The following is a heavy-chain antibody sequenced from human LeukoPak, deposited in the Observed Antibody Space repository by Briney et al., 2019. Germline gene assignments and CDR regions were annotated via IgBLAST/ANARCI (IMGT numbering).Heavy chain of an antibody. V-gene: IGHV4-61*01. J-gene: IGHJ4*02. CDR3: ARGSRGYTYG. CDR2: IYYSGST. Sequence: NPSETLSLTYTVSGASVSSGSYYWSWIRQPPGKGLEWIGYIYYSGSTNYNPSLKSRVTISVDTSKNQFSLKLSSVTAADTAVYYCARGSRGYTYGWGQGTLVTVSS. D-gene: IGHD5-18*01. CDR1: GASVSSGSYY.